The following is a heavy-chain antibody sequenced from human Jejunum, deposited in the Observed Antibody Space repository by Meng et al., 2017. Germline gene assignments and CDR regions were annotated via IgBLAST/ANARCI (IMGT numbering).Heavy chain of an antibody. CDR2: IYTSGRT. J-gene: IGHJ5*02. V-gene: IGHV4-61*02. CDR1: GDSISSTTSY. CDR3: GKDGWEYCDGGGCYSGWFDP. Sequence: SDTLSLTCTIPGDSISSTTSYWSWLRQPAGKGLEWLRRIYTSGRTDYNPFLKSRVFITIDTSKNEISLQLNSVTAADTAIYYCGKDGWEYCDGGGCYSGWFDPWGQGTLVTVSS. D-gene: IGHD2-15*01.